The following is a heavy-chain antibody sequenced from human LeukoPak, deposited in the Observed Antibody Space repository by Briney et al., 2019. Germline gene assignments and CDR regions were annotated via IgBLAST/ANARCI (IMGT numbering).Heavy chain of an antibody. D-gene: IGHD6-13*01. CDR1: GFTFSNYW. CDR3: FAAAGTGDDY. J-gene: IGHJ4*02. CDR2: VKPDGSEK. V-gene: IGHV3-7*05. Sequence: QPGGSLRLSCAASGFTFSNYWMNWVPQSPGKGLEWVANVKPDGSEKYYVDSVKGRFTISRDNAKSSLYLQMNSLRAEDTAVYYCFAAAGTGDDYWGQGTLVTVSS.